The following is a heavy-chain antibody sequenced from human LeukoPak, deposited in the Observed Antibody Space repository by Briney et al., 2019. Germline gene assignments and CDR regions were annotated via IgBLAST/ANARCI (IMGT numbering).Heavy chain of an antibody. Sequence: PSETLSLTCTVSGGSISSYYWSWIRQPPGKGLECVGYIYYSGSTNYNPSLKSRVTISVDTSKNQFSLKLSSVTAADTAVYYCARVVPAATHAEYYYYGMDVWGQGTTVTVSS. D-gene: IGHD2-2*01. CDR2: IYYSGST. CDR1: GGSISSYY. CDR3: ARVVPAATHAEYYYYGMDV. V-gene: IGHV4-59*08. J-gene: IGHJ6*02.